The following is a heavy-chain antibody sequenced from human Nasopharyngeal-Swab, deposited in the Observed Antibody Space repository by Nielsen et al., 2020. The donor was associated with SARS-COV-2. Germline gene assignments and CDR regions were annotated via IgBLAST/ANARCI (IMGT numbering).Heavy chain of an antibody. Sequence: GSLRLSCVASGFTFSDSAIHWVRQASGEGLEWVARIRSKGNNYATAYSASVKGRFIIFRDDPTNTAYLQMNSLKTEDTAMYYCTRCGGGCYSGRDYWGQGTLVTVSS. V-gene: IGHV3-73*01. CDR3: TRCGGGCYSGRDY. J-gene: IGHJ4*02. D-gene: IGHD2-15*01. CDR2: IRSKGNNYAT. CDR1: GFTFSDSA.